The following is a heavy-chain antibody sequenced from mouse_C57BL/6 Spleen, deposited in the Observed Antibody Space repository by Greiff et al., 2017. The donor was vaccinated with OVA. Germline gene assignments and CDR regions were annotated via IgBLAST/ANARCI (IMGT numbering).Heavy chain of an antibody. V-gene: IGHV1-52*01. CDR1: GYTFTSYW. CDR3: ARSGNYGDYAMDY. J-gene: IGHJ4*01. CDR2: IDPSDSET. Sequence: QVHVKQPGAELVRPGSSVKLSCKASGYTFTSYWMHWVKQRPIQGLEWIGNIDPSDSETHYNQKFKDKATLTVDKSSSTAYMQLSSLTSEDSAVYYCARSGNYGDYAMDYWGQGTSVTVSS. D-gene: IGHD2-1*01.